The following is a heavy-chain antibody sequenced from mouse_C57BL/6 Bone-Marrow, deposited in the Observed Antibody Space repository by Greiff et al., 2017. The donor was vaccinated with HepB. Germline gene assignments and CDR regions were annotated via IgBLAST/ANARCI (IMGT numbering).Heavy chain of an antibody. Sequence: EVQGVESGGGLVQSGRSLRLSCATSGFTFSDFYMEWVRQAPGKGLEWIAASRNKANDYTTEYSASVKGRFIVSRDTSQSILYLQMNALRAEDTAIYYCARDAGGYYGLMDYWGQGTSVTVSS. D-gene: IGHD1-2*01. CDR2: SRNKANDYTT. CDR3: ARDAGGYYGLMDY. J-gene: IGHJ4*01. V-gene: IGHV7-1*01. CDR1: GFTFSDFY.